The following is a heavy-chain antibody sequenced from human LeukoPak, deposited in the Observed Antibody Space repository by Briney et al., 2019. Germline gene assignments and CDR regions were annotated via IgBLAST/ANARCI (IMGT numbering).Heavy chain of an antibody. CDR2: INPNSGGT. V-gene: IGHV1-2*02. CDR3: ARGNGITMVRAPGFDP. Sequence: ASVKVSCKASGYTFTGYYMHWVRQAPGQGLEWMGWINPNSGGTNYAQKFQGRVTMTRDTSISTACMELSRLRSDDTAVYYCARGNGITMVRAPGFDPWGQGTLVTVSS. CDR1: GYTFTGYY. J-gene: IGHJ5*02. D-gene: IGHD3-10*01.